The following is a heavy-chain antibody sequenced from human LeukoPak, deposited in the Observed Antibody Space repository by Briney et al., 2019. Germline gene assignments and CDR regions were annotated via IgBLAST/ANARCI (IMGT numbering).Heavy chain of an antibody. J-gene: IGHJ5*02. D-gene: IGHD6-13*01. V-gene: IGHV3-30*02. CDR3: AKDRIAAAYNWFDP. Sequence: GGSLRLSCEATGFTFSDAWMNWFRQAPGKGLEWVAFIRYDGSNKYYADSVKGRFTISRDNSKNTLYLQMNSLRAEDTAVYYCAKDRIAAAYNWFDPWGQGTLVTVSS. CDR1: GFTFSDAW. CDR2: IRYDGSNK.